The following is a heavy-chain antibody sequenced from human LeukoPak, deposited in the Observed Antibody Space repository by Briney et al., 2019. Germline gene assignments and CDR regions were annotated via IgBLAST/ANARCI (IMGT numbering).Heavy chain of an antibody. Sequence: GGSLRLSCVASGFTFSSYWMHWVRQAPGKGLVWVSRINGDGRSTSYADSVKGRFTISRHNSKNTLYLQMNSLRAEDTAVYYCARGIAAAGTHYYYGMDVWGQGTTVTVSS. D-gene: IGHD6-13*01. CDR3: ARGIAAAGTHYYYGMDV. CDR1: GFTFSSYW. CDR2: INGDGRST. V-gene: IGHV3-74*01. J-gene: IGHJ6*02.